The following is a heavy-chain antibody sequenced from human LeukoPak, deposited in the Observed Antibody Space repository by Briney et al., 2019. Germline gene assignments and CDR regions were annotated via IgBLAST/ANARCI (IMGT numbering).Heavy chain of an antibody. V-gene: IGHV1-2*02. CDR1: GYTFTAYY. J-gene: IGHJ4*02. Sequence: GASVKVSCKASGYTFTAYYMHWIRQAPGQGLEWMGWINPNSGGTNLAQKFQGRVTMTRDTSISTAYMELSRLRSDDTAVYYCVRDPSPPYWGQGTQVTVSS. D-gene: IGHD6-6*01. CDR2: INPNSGGT. CDR3: VRDPSPPY.